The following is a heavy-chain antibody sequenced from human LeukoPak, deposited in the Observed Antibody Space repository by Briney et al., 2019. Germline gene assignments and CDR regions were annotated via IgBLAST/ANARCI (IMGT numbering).Heavy chain of an antibody. V-gene: IGHV5-51*01. Sequence: GESLKISCKGSGYIFTEYWIGWVRQMPGKGLEWMGIIFPNDSDTRYRPSFQGQVTISADKSITTAYLQWSSLKASDSAMYYCARHGGELPDDYWGQGTLVTVSS. CDR2: IFPNDSDT. CDR3: ARHGGELPDDY. J-gene: IGHJ4*02. D-gene: IGHD1-26*01. CDR1: GYIFTEYW.